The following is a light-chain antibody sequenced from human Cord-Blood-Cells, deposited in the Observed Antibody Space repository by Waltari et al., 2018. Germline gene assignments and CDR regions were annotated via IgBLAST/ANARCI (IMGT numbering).Light chain of an antibody. V-gene: IGLV2-23*02. CDR1: SSDAGSYNL. CDR2: EVS. CDR3: CSYAGSSTYVV. J-gene: IGLJ2*01. Sequence: QSALTQPASVSGSPGPSITITCTGTSSDAGSYNLVSWYQQHPGKAPKLLIYEVSKRPSGVSNRFSGSKSGNTASLTISGLQAEDEADYYCCSYAGSSTYVVFGGGTKLTVL.